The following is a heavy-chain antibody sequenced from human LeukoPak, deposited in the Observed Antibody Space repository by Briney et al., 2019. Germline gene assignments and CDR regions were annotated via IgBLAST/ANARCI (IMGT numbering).Heavy chain of an antibody. CDR3: ARLYSSGWYWEYYFDY. CDR2: IYYSGST. D-gene: IGHD6-19*01. Sequence: SETLSLTCTASGGTISSYYWSWIRQPPGKGLEWIGDIYYSGSTNYNPSLKSRVTISVDTSKNQFSLKLSSVTAADTAVYYCARLYSSGWYWEYYFDYWGQGTLVTVSS. CDR1: GGTISSYY. J-gene: IGHJ4*02. V-gene: IGHV4-59*01.